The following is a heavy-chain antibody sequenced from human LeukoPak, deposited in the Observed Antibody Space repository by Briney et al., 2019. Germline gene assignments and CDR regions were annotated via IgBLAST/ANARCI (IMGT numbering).Heavy chain of an antibody. J-gene: IGHJ4*02. CDR2: IYYSGST. D-gene: IGHD1-26*01. V-gene: IGHV4-31*03. CDR1: GGSISGGGYY. Sequence: TLSLTCTVSGGSISGGGYYWSWIRQHPGKGLEWIGYIYYSGSTYYNPSLKSRVTISVDTSKNQYSLKLSSVTAADTAVYYCARDLGVGATSFDYWGQGTLVTVSS. CDR3: ARDLGVGATSFDY.